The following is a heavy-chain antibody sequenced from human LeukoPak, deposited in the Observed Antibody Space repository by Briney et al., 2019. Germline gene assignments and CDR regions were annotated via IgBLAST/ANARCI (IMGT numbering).Heavy chain of an antibody. CDR1: GYSISSGYF. CDR3: ARDRGADTASTD. V-gene: IGHV4-38-2*02. Sequence: SETLSLTCTVPGYSISSGYFWGWIRQPPGKGLEWIGTMYHSGGTYYNPSLKSRVTISVDTSKNQFSLRLSSVTAADTAMYYCARDRGADTASTDWGQGTLVTVSS. D-gene: IGHD5-18*01. J-gene: IGHJ4*02. CDR2: MYHSGGT.